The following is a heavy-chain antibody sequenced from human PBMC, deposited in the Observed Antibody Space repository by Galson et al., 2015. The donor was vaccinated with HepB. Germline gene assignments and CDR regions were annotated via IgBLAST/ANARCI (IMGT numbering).Heavy chain of an antibody. J-gene: IGHJ4*02. Sequence: SLRLSCAASGFTFSSYGMHWVRQAPGKGLEWVAVISYDGSNKYYADSVKGRFTISRDNSKNTLYLQMNSLRAEDTAVYYCAKDRGGYLDYWGQGTLVTVAS. V-gene: IGHV3-30*18. CDR1: GFTFSSYG. D-gene: IGHD2-15*01. CDR2: ISYDGSNK. CDR3: AKDRGGYLDY.